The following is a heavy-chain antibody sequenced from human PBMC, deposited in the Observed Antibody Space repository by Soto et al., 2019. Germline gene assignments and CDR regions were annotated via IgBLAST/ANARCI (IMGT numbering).Heavy chain of an antibody. Sequence: GGSLRLSCAASGFTFSSYAMHWVRQAPGKGLEYVSALSSNGGSTYYADSVKGRFTISRDNSKNTLYLQMSSLRAEDTAVYYCVKGSRYSSSWYPRYGMDVWGQGTTVTVSS. J-gene: IGHJ6*02. V-gene: IGHV3-64D*06. CDR3: VKGSRYSSSWYPRYGMDV. CDR1: GFTFSSYA. CDR2: LSSNGGST. D-gene: IGHD6-13*01.